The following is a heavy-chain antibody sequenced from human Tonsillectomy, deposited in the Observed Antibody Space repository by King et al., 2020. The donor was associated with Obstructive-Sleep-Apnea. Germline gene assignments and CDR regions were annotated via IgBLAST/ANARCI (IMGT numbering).Heavy chain of an antibody. V-gene: IGHV5-10-1*01. CDR3: ARRSDSSSWYFYFDY. D-gene: IGHD6-13*01. Sequence: VQLVESGAEVKKPGESLRISCKGSGYSFTSYWICWVRQMPGKGLEWMGRIDPSDSYTNYSPSFQGHVTISADKSISTAYLQWSSLKASDTAMYYCARRSDSSSWYFYFDYWGQGTLVTVSS. J-gene: IGHJ4*02. CDR2: IDPSDSYT. CDR1: GYSFTSYW.